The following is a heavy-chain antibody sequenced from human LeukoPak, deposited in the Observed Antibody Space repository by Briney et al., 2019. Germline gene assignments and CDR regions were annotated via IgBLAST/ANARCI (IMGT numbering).Heavy chain of an antibody. CDR3: ATNLLEGDFWGEDAFYI. J-gene: IGHJ3*02. CDR1: GYTLTELS. CDR2: FDPEDGET. Sequence: ASVKVSCKVSGYTLTELSMHWVRQAPGKGLEWMGGFDPEDGETIYAQKFQGRVTMTEDTSTDTAYMELSSLRSEDTAVYYCATNLLEGDFWGEDAFYIWGQGTMVTVSS. D-gene: IGHD3-3*01. V-gene: IGHV1-24*01.